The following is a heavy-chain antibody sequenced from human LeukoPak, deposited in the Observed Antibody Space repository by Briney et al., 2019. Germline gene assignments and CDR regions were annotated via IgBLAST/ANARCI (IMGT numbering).Heavy chain of an antibody. D-gene: IGHD3-3*02. Sequence: SETLSLTCAVSGYSISSNHWWGWVRQPPXXXXXXXXXIFYAGSTYYNPSLKSRVTMSVDTSKNQFSLRLSSVTAVDTAVYYCARIGPILGAAWVDYWGQGTLVSVSS. CDR3: ARIGPILGAAWVDY. CDR2: IFYAGST. V-gene: IGHV4-28*01. J-gene: IGHJ4*02. CDR1: GYSISSNHW.